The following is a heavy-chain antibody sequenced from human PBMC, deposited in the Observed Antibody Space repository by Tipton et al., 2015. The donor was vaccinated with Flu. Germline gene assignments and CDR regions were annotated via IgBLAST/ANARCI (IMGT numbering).Heavy chain of an antibody. J-gene: IGHJ3*01. CDR3: ARGRGGVVGYCTGTSCAGGDF. CDR1: GYTFTSYD. V-gene: IGHV1-8*01. Sequence: QLVQSGAEVKKPGASVKVSCKASGYTFTSYDINWVRQATGQGLEWMGWMNPNSGNTGYAQKFQGRVTMTRNTSISTAYMELSSLRSEDTAVYYCARGRGGVVGYCTGTSCAGGDFWGQGTMVTVSS. CDR2: MNPNSGNT. D-gene: IGHD2-2*01.